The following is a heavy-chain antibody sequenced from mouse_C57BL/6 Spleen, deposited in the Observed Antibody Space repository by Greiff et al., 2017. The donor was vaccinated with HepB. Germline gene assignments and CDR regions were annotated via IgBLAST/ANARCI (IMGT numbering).Heavy chain of an antibody. CDR2: ISYDGSN. J-gene: IGHJ4*01. CDR1: GYSITSGYY. Sequence: EVHLVESGPGLVKPSQSLSLTCSVTGYSITSGYYWNWIRQFPGNKLEWMGYISYDGSNNYNPSLKNRISITRDTSKNQFFLKLNSVTTEDTATYYCARDLGGAMDYWGQGTSVTVSS. CDR3: ARDLGGAMDY. V-gene: IGHV3-6*01. D-gene: IGHD3-3*01.